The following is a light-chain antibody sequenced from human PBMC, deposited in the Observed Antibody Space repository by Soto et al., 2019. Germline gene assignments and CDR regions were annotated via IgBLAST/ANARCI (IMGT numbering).Light chain of an antibody. CDR3: QQRIDYPIT. CDR2: TAS. J-gene: IGKJ5*01. V-gene: IGKV1-9*01. Sequence: DIQLTQSPSFLSASVGDRITLSCRASQGISTYLAWYQVQPGKAPKLLIHTASTLQSGVPSRFSGSGSGTEFTLTISSLQPEDFATYYCQQRIDYPITFGQGTRLETK. CDR1: QGISTY.